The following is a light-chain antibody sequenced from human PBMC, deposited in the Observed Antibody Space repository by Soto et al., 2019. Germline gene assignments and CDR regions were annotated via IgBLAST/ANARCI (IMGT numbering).Light chain of an antibody. CDR1: QSVSSY. CDR3: QQRSNWPPKLT. V-gene: IGKV3-11*01. CDR2: DAS. Sequence: EIVLTQSPATRSLSPGERATLSSRVSQSVSSYLAWYQQKPGQAPRLLIYDASNRATGIPARFSGSGSGTDFTLTISSLEPEDFAVYYCQQRSNWPPKLTFGGGTKVEIK. J-gene: IGKJ4*01.